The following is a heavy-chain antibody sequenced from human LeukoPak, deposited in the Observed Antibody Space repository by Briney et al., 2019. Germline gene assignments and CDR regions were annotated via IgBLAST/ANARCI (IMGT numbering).Heavy chain of an antibody. CDR1: GFTFSSYE. J-gene: IGHJ4*02. D-gene: IGHD5-12*01. Sequence: RPGGSLRLSCAASGFTFSSYEMNWVRQAPGKGLEWVSYISSSGSTIYYADSVKGRFTISRDNAKNSLYLQMNSLRAEDTAVYYCARVEASGYDYGAFDYWGQGTLVTVSS. CDR3: ARVEASGYDYGAFDY. CDR2: ISSSGSTI. V-gene: IGHV3-48*03.